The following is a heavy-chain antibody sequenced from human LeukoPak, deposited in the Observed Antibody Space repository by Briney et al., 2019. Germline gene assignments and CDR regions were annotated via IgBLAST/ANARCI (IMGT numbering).Heavy chain of an antibody. CDR1: GGSFSGYY. J-gene: IGHJ4*02. V-gene: IGHV4-34*01. D-gene: IGHD4-17*01. Sequence: PSETLSLTCAVYGGSFSGYYWSWIRQPPGKGLEWIREINHSGSTNYNPSLKSRVTISVDTSKNQFSLKLSSVTAADTAVYYCARGPRKGPRYYGDYVEYYFDYWGQGTLVTVSS. CDR2: INHSGST. CDR3: ARGPRKGPRYYGDYVEYYFDY.